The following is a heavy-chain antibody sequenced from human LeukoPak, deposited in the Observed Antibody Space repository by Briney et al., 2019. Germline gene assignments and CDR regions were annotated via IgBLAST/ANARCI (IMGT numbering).Heavy chain of an antibody. Sequence: GGSLRLSCAASGFTFSDYYMSWIRQAPGKGLEWVSYISSSGSTIYYADSVKGRFTISRDNAKNSLYLQMNSQRAEDTAVYYCARDPMIAEVHYWGQGTLVTVSS. CDR1: GFTFSDYY. CDR2: ISSSGSTI. V-gene: IGHV3-11*01. D-gene: IGHD3-22*01. J-gene: IGHJ4*02. CDR3: ARDPMIAEVHY.